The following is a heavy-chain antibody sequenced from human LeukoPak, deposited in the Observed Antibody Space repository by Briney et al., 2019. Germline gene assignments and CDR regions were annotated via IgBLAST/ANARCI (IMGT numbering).Heavy chain of an antibody. J-gene: IGHJ4*02. CDR1: GFTFSSYW. V-gene: IGHV3-7*03. Sequence: GGSLRLSCVASGFTFSSYWMSWVRQAPGKGLEWVANIKQDGSEKYYVDSVKGRFTITRDNAKNSLYLQMNSLRVEDTAVYYCARAPCGGDCFLDSWGRGTLVTVSS. CDR2: IKQDGSEK. CDR3: ARAPCGGDCFLDS. D-gene: IGHD2-21*02.